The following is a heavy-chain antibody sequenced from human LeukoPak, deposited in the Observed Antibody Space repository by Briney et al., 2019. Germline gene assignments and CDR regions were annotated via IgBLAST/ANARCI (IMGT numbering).Heavy chain of an antibody. CDR3: ARTYYDILTGYSGFDY. V-gene: IGHV2-5*02. Sequence: GSGPTLVKPTQTLTLTCTFSGFSLSTSGVGVGWIRQPPGKALEWLALIYWDDDKRYSPSLKSRLTITKDTSKNQVVLTITNMDPVDTATYYCARTYYDILTGYSGFDYWGQGTLVTVSS. CDR1: GFSLSTSGVG. D-gene: IGHD3-9*01. J-gene: IGHJ4*02. CDR2: IYWDDDK.